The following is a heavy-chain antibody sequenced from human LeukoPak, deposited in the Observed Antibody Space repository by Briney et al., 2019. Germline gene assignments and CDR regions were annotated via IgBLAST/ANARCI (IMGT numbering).Heavy chain of an antibody. CDR1: GFTFSSYS. J-gene: IGHJ4*02. Sequence: GGSLRLSCAASGFTFSSYSMNWVRQAPGKGLEWVSSISSSSSYIYYGDSVKGRFTISRDNSKNTLYLQMNSLRAEDTAVYYCAKEKQRNFDYWGQGTLVTVSS. CDR3: AKEKQRNFDY. CDR2: ISSSSSYI. V-gene: IGHV3-21*04.